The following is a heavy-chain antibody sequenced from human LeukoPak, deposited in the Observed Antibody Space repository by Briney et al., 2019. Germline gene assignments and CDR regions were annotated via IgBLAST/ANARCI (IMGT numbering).Heavy chain of an antibody. D-gene: IGHD2-15*01. V-gene: IGHV5-51*01. Sequence: KAGESLNISCKASGYSFTNYWIGWVRQMPGKGLEWMGIIYPGDSDTRYGPSFQGQVTISADKSISTAYLQWSSLKASDTAMYYCARGYCSGGSCYDYWGQGTLVTVPS. CDR1: GYSFTNYW. CDR2: IYPGDSDT. J-gene: IGHJ4*02. CDR3: ARGYCSGGSCYDY.